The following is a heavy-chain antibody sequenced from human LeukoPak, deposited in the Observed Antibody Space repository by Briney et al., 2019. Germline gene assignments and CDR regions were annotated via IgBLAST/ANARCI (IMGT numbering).Heavy chain of an antibody. CDR1: GFTFSSYW. D-gene: IGHD6-6*01. CDR2: IKQDGSEK. V-gene: IGHV3-7*01. CDR3: ARPPYSSSPTYYYYYYMDV. Sequence: GGSLRLSCAASGFTFSSYWMSWVRQAPGKGLEGVANIKQDGSEKYYVDSVKGRFTISRDNAKNALYLQKNSLRAEDTAVYYCARPPYSSSPTYYYYYYMDVWGKGTTVTVSS. J-gene: IGHJ6*03.